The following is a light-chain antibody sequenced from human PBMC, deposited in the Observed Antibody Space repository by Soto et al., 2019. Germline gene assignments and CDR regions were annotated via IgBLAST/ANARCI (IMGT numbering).Light chain of an antibody. CDR1: QSVSRN. CDR2: GAS. CDR3: QQYNSWRTET. Sequence: EIVMTQSPATLSVSPGERATLSCRASQSVSRNLAWYQQKPGQAPRLLIYGASTRATGIPARFSGSGSGTEFTLTISSLQSEDFAVYYCQQYNSWRTETFGEGTKV. J-gene: IGKJ1*01. V-gene: IGKV3-15*01.